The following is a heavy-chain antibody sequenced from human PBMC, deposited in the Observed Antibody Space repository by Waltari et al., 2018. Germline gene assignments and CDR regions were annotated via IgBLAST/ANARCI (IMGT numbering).Heavy chain of an antibody. D-gene: IGHD2-8*02. CDR1: GGSFSGYY. Sequence: QVQLQQWGAGQLQPSETLSLTCAVYGGSFSGYYWGWIRQPPGEGLEWIGEINHNGNRKENTGRRSRVTMLIDTSRSQFSVKVNSVTAADTAVYYCVRLEDCSGPGGNCYAGDSFALDVWGQGTTVTVSS. CDR2: INHNGNR. V-gene: IGHV4-34*02. J-gene: IGHJ6*02. CDR3: VRLEDCSGPGGNCYAGDSFALDV.